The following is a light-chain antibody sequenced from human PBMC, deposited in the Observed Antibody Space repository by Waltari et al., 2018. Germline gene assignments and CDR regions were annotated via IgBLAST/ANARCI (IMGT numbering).Light chain of an antibody. CDR1: QSISSY. Sequence: DIRMTQSPSSLSASLGDRVTITCRASQSISSYVNWYQQKPGKAPKLLMYSTSSLQSVVPSRFSGSGSGTDFTLTVSSLQPEDFATYYCQQSFSTPYTFGQGTKLEIK. CDR3: QQSFSTPYT. CDR2: STS. V-gene: IGKV1-39*01. J-gene: IGKJ2*01.